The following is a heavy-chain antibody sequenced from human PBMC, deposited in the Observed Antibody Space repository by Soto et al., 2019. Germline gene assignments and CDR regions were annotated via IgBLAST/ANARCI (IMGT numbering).Heavy chain of an antibody. D-gene: IGHD3-10*01. CDR3: AKSLRSGLLWFGELSTVDY. Sequence: EVQVLESGGGLVQPGGSLRLSCAASGFTFSSYAMNWVRQAPGKGLEWVSAISDRGDRTYFTDSVKGLFTISRDNSKNTLYLQMNSLRAEDTAVYYCAKSLRSGLLWFGELSTVDYWGQGTLVIVSS. J-gene: IGHJ4*02. CDR2: ISDRGDRT. CDR1: GFTFSSYA. V-gene: IGHV3-23*01.